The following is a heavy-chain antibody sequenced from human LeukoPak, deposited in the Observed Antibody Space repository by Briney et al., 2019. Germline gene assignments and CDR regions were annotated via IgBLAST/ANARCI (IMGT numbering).Heavy chain of an antibody. J-gene: IGHJ4*02. V-gene: IGHV3-33*01. Sequence: GGSLRLSCAASGYTFSSYGMHWVRHAPGKGLEWVAVIWYDGSNKYYADSVKGRFTISRDNSKNTLYLQINSLRAEDTAVYYCARCLLFGDYWGQGTLVTVSS. CDR2: IWYDGSNK. CDR3: ARCLLFGDY. CDR1: GYTFSSYG. D-gene: IGHD3-10*01.